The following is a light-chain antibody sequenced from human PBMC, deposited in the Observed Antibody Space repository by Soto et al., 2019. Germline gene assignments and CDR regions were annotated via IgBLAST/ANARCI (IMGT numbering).Light chain of an antibody. CDR2: DVS. CDR1: SGDVGGYNY. CDR3: CSYAGSFTLYV. V-gene: IGLV2-11*01. Sequence: QSALTQPRSVSGSPGQSVTIPCTGTSGDVGGYNYVSWYQQHPGKAPKLMIYDVSERPSGVPDRFSGSKSGNTASLTISGLQAEDEADYYCCSYAGSFTLYVFGTGTKLTVL. J-gene: IGLJ1*01.